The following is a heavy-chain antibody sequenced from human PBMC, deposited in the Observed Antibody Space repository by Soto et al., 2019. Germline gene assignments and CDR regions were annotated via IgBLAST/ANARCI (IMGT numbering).Heavy chain of an antibody. J-gene: IGHJ4*02. Sequence: EVQLVESGGGLVQPGGSLRLSCAASGFTFGNYWMHWVRQAPGKGLVWVSRVNPDGSGATYADSVKGRFTISRDNAKNTLYLQMNSLRGDDTAVYHCARDRALWFRDYWGQGTLVTVSS. V-gene: IGHV3-74*01. CDR2: VNPDGSGA. D-gene: IGHD3-10*01. CDR1: GFTFGNYW. CDR3: ARDRALWFRDY.